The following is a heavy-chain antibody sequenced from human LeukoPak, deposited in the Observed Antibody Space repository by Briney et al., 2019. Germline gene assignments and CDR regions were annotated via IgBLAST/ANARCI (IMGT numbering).Heavy chain of an antibody. D-gene: IGHD2-15*01. J-gene: IGHJ4*02. CDR3: AKTTTGYSSGRYPAWPIDY. CDR2: IFGCGGSA. Sequence: GGSLRLSCAASGFTFGSYAMYWVRQAPGKGLEWVSDIFGCGGSAHYADSVKGRFTISRDNSKNTVYLQMDSLRAEDTATYYCAKTTTGYSSGRYPAWPIDYWGRGTLVTVSS. V-gene: IGHV3-23*01. CDR1: GFTFGSYA.